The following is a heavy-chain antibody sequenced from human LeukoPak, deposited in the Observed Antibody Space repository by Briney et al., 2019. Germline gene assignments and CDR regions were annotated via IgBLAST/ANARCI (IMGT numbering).Heavy chain of an antibody. V-gene: IGHV3-48*04. CDR2: ISSSSSTI. CDR1: GFTFSSYS. Sequence: GGSLRLSCAASGFTFSSYSMTWVRQAPGKGLEWVSYISSSSSTIYYADSVKGRFTISRDNAKNSLYLQMNSLRAEDTAVYYCARDGLGGSYYTSYYFDYWGQGTLVTVSS. D-gene: IGHD1-26*01. CDR3: ARDGLGGSYYTSYYFDY. J-gene: IGHJ4*02.